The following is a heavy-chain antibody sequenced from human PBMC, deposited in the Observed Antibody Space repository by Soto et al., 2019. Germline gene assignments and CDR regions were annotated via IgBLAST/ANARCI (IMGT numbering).Heavy chain of an antibody. CDR3: ATAPPGDFWYLSLQH. CDR2: IHYSGST. Sequence: SETLSLTCSVSGASISTYYWNWIRQPPGKGLEWIGHIHYSGSTNYNPSLKSRVTISVDTSKNQFSLKLRSVTAADTAVYYCATAPPGDFWYLSLQHWGPGTLVTVSS. D-gene: IGHD6-13*01. V-gene: IGHV4-59*01. CDR1: GASISTYY. J-gene: IGHJ1*01.